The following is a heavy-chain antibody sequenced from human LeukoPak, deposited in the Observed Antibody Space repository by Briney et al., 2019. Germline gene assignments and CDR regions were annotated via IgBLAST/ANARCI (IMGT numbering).Heavy chain of an antibody. CDR2: IYYSGST. Sequence: SETLSLTCTVSGGSISSSSYYWGWIRQPPGKGLEWIGSIYYSGSTYYNPSLKSRVTISVDTSKNQFSLKLSSVTAADTAVYYCARASTTEWYGMTSWGQGTLVTVSS. D-gene: IGHD3-10*01. CDR1: GGSISSSSYY. CDR3: ARASTTEWYGMTS. V-gene: IGHV4-39*07. J-gene: IGHJ5*02.